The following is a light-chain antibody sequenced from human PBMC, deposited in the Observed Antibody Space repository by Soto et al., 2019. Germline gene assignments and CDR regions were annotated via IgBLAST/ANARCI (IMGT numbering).Light chain of an antibody. J-gene: IGLJ1*01. CDR3: SSHGGNSPYV. CDR2: EVN. CDR1: TSDIGGYDY. V-gene: IGLV2-8*01. Sequence: QSALTQPPSASGSPGQSVAISCTGTTSDIGGYDYVSWYQQHPGKAPKLMIYEVNKRPSGVPDRFSGSKSGNTASLTVSGLRAEDGADYYCSSHGGNSPYVFGTGTKVTVL.